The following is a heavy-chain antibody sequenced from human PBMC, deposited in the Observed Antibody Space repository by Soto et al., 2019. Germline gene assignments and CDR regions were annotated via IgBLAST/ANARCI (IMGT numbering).Heavy chain of an antibody. CDR3: AKDCRRLAVTGSAFDS. CDR2: ISYDGSNK. Sequence: GGSLRLSCAATGFTFSGNGMHWVRQAPGKGLEWVAVISYDGSNKYYADSVKGRFTISRDNVNNILSLDMSDLRAEDTSLYYCAKDCRRLAVTGSAFDSWGQGALVTVS. D-gene: IGHD6-19*01. V-gene: IGHV3-30*18. CDR1: GFTFSGNG. J-gene: IGHJ4*02.